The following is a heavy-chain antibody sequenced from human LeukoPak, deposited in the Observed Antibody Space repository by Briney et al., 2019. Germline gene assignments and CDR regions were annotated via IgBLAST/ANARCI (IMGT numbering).Heavy chain of an antibody. D-gene: IGHD1-26*01. CDR3: AREGIVGATFFNWFDP. Sequence: SETLSLTCTVSGGSISSGSYYWSWIRQPAGKGLEWIGRIYTSGSTNYNPSLKSRVTISVDTSKNQFSLKLSSVTAADTAVYYCAREGIVGATFFNWFDPWGQGTLVTVSS. CDR2: IYTSGST. J-gene: IGHJ5*02. V-gene: IGHV4-61*02. CDR1: GGSISSGSYY.